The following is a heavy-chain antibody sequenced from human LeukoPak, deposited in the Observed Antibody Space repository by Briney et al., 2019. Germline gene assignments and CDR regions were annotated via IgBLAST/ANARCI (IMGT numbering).Heavy chain of an antibody. CDR2: IYTTGRT. D-gene: IGHD3-16*02. Sequence: SETLSLTCSVSGGSISSYWWSWIRQPAGKGLEFIGRIYTTGRTNYNPSLKSRVSMSVDTSKSKFSLELRSVTAADTAVYFCARAGYTISSYRFDYWGQGVLVTVSS. CDR1: GGSISSYW. CDR3: ARAGYTISSYRFDY. J-gene: IGHJ4*02. V-gene: IGHV4-4*07.